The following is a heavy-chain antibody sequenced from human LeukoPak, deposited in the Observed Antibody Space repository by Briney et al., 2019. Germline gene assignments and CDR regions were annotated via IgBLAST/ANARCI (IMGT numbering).Heavy chain of an antibody. D-gene: IGHD1/OR15-1a*01. Sequence: ASVKVSCKASGYTFTSYGISWVRQAPGQGLEGMGWINPNSGATSYAQKFQGRVTMTRETSISTAYMEVNRLRSDDSAVYYCARGIRTNWYFDLWGRGTLVTVSS. CDR2: INPNSGAT. V-gene: IGHV1-2*02. CDR1: GYTFTSYG. CDR3: ARGIRTNWYFDL. J-gene: IGHJ2*01.